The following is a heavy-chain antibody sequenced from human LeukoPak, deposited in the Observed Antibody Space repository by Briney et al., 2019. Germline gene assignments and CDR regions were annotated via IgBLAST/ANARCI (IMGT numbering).Heavy chain of an antibody. CDR2: IIPILGIA. CDR1: GGTFSSYA. D-gene: IGHD6-19*01. J-gene: IGHJ3*02. V-gene: IGHV1-69*04. CDR3: ASRLGNDAFDI. Sequence: SVRVSCKASGGTFSSYAISWVRQAPGQGLEWMGRIIPILGIANYAQKFQGRVTITADKSTSTAYMELSSLRSEDTAVYYCASRLGNDAFDIWGQGTMVTVSS.